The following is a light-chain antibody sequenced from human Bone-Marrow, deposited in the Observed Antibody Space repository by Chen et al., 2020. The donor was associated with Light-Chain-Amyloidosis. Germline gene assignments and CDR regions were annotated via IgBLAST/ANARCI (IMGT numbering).Light chain of an antibody. V-gene: IGLV3-25*03. CDR1: DLPTKY. Sequence: SYELTQPPSESVAPGQTARNNCSGDDLPTKYAYWYQQKPGQAPVLVIHRDTARPSGISERFSGSISGTTATLTISGVQAEDEADYHCQSADSSGTYEVIFGGGTKLTVL. CDR2: RDT. CDR3: QSADSSGTYEVI. J-gene: IGLJ2*01.